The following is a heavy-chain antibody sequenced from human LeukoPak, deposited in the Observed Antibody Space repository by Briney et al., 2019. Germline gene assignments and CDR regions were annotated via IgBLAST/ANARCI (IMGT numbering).Heavy chain of an antibody. CDR3: AREGIAAAGDAEYFQH. V-gene: IGHV1-46*01. Sequence: ASVKVSCKASGYTFTSYYMHWVRQAPGQGLEWMGIINPSGGSTSYAKKFQGRVTMTRDMSTSTVYMELSSLRSEDTAVYYCAREGIAAAGDAEYFQHWGQGTLVTVSS. J-gene: IGHJ1*01. CDR2: INPSGGST. CDR1: GYTFTSYY. D-gene: IGHD6-13*01.